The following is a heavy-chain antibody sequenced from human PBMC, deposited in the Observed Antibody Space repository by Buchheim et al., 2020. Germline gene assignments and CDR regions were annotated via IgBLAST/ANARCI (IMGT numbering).Heavy chain of an antibody. D-gene: IGHD3-3*01. V-gene: IGHV4-34*01. CDR3: AGRYDFWSGYYSYGMDV. J-gene: IGHJ6*02. Sequence: QVQLQQWGAGLLKPSETLSLTCAVYGGSFSGYYWSWIRQPPGKGLEWIGEINHSGSTNYNPSLNSRVTISVDTSKNQFSLKLSSVTAADTAVYYCAGRYDFWSGYYSYGMDVWGQGTT. CDR2: INHSGST. CDR1: GGSFSGYY.